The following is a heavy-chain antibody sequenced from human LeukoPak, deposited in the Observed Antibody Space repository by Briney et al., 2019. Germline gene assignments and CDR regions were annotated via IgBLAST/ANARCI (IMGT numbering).Heavy chain of an antibody. V-gene: IGHV3-21*01. Sequence: PGGSLRLSCAASGFTFSTYSMNWVRQAPGKGLEWVSSISSSSSYIYYADSVKGRFTISRDNAKNSLYLQMNSLRAKDTAVYYCAKQRPGSPSGLDYWGQGPLVTVSS. J-gene: IGHJ4*02. CDR2: ISSSSSYI. CDR1: GFTFSTYS. D-gene: IGHD1/OR15-1a*01. CDR3: AKQRPGSPSGLDY.